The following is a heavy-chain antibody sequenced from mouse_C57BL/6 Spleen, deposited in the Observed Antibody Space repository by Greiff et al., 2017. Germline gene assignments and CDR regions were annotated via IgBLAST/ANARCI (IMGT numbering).Heavy chain of an antibody. CDR2: ISDGGSYT. J-gene: IGHJ2*01. V-gene: IGHV5-4*01. CDR1: GFTFSSYA. Sequence: EVQLVESGGGLVKPGGSLKLSCAASGFTFSSYAMSWVRQTPEKRLEWVATISDGGSYTYYPDNVKGRFTISRDNAKNNLYLQMSHLKSEDTAMYYCARDRYDYDDGTVDYWGQGTTLTVSS. D-gene: IGHD2-4*01. CDR3: ARDRYDYDDGTVDY.